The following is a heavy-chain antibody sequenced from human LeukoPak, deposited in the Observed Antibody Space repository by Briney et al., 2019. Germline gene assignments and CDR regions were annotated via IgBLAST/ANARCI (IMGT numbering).Heavy chain of an antibody. CDR3: ASLGGYSSSWYDAFDI. D-gene: IGHD6-13*01. CDR2: INPNSGGS. CDR1: AYTFTGYY. V-gene: IGHV1-2*02. Sequence: ASVKVSCKASAYTFTGYYMHWVRQAPGQGLEWMGWINPNSGGSNYSQKFQGRVTMTRDTSISTAYMELSRLRSDDTAVYYCASLGGYSSSWYDAFDIWGQGTMVTVSS. J-gene: IGHJ3*02.